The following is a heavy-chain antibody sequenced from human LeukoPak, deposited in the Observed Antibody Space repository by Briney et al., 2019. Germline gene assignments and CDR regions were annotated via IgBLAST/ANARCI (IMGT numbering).Heavy chain of an antibody. CDR2: IYSGGST. Sequence: PGGSLRLSCAASGFTVSSNYMSWVRQAPGKGLEWVSVIYSGGSTYYADSVKGRFTISRDNAENTLYLHMSSLRAEDTAVYYCTRDASPGYFDLWGRGTLVTVSS. D-gene: IGHD2-15*01. CDR3: TRDASPGYFDL. CDR1: GFTVSSNY. V-gene: IGHV3-66*01. J-gene: IGHJ2*01.